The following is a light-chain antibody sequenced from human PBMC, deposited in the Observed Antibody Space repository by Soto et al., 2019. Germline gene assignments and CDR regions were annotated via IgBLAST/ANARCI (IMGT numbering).Light chain of an antibody. V-gene: IGKV3-11*01. CDR3: QQRSNWLPIT. Sequence: DIGLTKCPATLSLSHGERATLSCRASQSVSSYLAWYQQKPSQAPRLLIYDASNRATGIPARFSGSGSGTDFTLTISSLEPEDFAVYYCQQRSNWLPITFGQGRLLEIK. CDR2: DAS. CDR1: QSVSSY. J-gene: IGKJ5*01.